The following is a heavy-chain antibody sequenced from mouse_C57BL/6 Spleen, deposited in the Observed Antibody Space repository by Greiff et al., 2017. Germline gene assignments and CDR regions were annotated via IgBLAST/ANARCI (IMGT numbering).Heavy chain of an antibody. J-gene: IGHJ4*01. Sequence: EVHLVESEGGLVQPGSSMKLSCTASGFTFSDYYMAWVRQVPEKGLEWVANINYDGSSTYYLDSLKSRFIISRDNAKNILYLQMSSLKSEDTATYYCARARTTVGAMDYWGQGTSVTVSS. CDR2: INYDGSST. V-gene: IGHV5-16*01. CDR3: ARARTTVGAMDY. D-gene: IGHD1-1*01. CDR1: GFTFSDYY.